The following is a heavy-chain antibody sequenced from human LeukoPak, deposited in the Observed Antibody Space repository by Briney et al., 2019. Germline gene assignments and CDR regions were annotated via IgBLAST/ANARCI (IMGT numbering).Heavy chain of an antibody. J-gene: IGHJ4*02. D-gene: IGHD3-10*01. CDR2: MNPNSGNT. CDR1: GYTFTSYD. V-gene: IGHV1-8*01. CDR3: ASKLWFGEFPFDY. Sequence: ASVKVSCKASGYTFTSYDISWVRRATGQGLEWMGWMNPNSGNTGYAQKFQGGVTMTRNTSISTAYMELSSLRSEDTAVYYCASKLWFGEFPFDYWGQGTLVTVSS.